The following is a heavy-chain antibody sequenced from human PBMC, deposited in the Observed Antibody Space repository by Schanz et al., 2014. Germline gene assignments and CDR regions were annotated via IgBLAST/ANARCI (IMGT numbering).Heavy chain of an antibody. CDR3: AKLSSSGRLAGYFDY. CDR2: ISNDGSIK. V-gene: IGHV3-30-3*01. Sequence: VQLVESGGGLVQPGGSLRLSCAASGFTFSSYAMHWVRQAPGKGLEWVALISNDGSIKYYADSVRGRFTISRDRFQNTLYLQMSSLRAEDTAIYYCAKLSSSGRLAGYFDYWGQGALVTVSS. D-gene: IGHD6-19*01. J-gene: IGHJ4*02. CDR1: GFTFSSYA.